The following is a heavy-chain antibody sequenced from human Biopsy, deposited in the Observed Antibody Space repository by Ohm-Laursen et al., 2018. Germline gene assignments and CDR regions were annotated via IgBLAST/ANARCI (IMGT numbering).Heavy chain of an antibody. J-gene: IGHJ4*02. CDR1: GFTFGDYY. V-gene: IGHV3-11*01. CDR2: ISGSGVTK. D-gene: IGHD3-10*01. Sequence: GSLRLSCTASGFTFGDYYMSWIRQAPGKGLEWVSYISGSGVTKVYADSVKGRFTVSRDNAKNSLYLEMNNLTVEDTAVYYCATDGAGSYNENWGQGTLVSVSS. CDR3: ATDGAGSYNEN.